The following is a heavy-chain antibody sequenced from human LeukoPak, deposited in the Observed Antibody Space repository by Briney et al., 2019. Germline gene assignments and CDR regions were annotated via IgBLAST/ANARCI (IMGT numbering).Heavy chain of an antibody. CDR2: IYHSGST. D-gene: IGHD6-19*01. CDR3: AREIGVAGTTVTTVY. J-gene: IGHJ4*02. CDR1: GGSISSGGYY. V-gene: IGHV4-30-2*01. Sequence: PSETLSLTCTVSGGSISSGGYYWSWIRQPPGKGLEWIGYIYHSGSTYYNPSLKSRVTISVDRSKNQFSLKLSSVTAADTAVYYCAREIGVAGTTVTTVYWGQGTLVTVSS.